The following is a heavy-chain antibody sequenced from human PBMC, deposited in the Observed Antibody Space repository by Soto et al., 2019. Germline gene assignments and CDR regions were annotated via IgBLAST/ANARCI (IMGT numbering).Heavy chain of an antibody. Sequence: ASVKVSCKASGGTFSSYAISWVRQAPGQGLEWMGGIIPIFGTANYAQKFQGRVTITADESTSTAYMELSSLRSEDTAVYYCASDLGGYCSSTSCYTTYYYYYYGMDVWGQGTTVTVSS. D-gene: IGHD2-2*02. CDR2: IIPIFGTA. J-gene: IGHJ6*02. CDR1: GGTFSSYA. V-gene: IGHV1-69*13. CDR3: ASDLGGYCSSTSCYTTYYYYYYGMDV.